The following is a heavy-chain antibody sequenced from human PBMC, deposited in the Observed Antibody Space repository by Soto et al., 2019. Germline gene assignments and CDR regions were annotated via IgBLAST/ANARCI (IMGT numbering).Heavy chain of an antibody. V-gene: IGHV1-69*02. CDR1: GGTFSSYT. CDR3: ARRALKDYGAGGDAFDI. D-gene: IGHD4-17*01. CDR2: IIPILGIA. Sequence: QVQLVQSGAEVKKPGSSVKVSCKASGGTFSSYTISWVRQAPGQGLEWMGRIIPILGIANYAQKFQGRVTITADNSTSTAYMELSSLRSEDTAVYYCARRALKDYGAGGDAFDIWGQGTMVTVSS. J-gene: IGHJ3*02.